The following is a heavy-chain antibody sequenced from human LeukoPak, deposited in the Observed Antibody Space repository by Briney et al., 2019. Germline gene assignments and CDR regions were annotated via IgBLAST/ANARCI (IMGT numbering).Heavy chain of an antibody. V-gene: IGHV3-11*04. CDR2: ITGGGNTI. CDR1: GFTFSDYY. CDR3: VRANYGFDY. D-gene: IGHD3-10*01. Sequence: TGGSLRLSCAASGFTFSDYYMSWIRQAPGKGLEWISYITGGGNTIEHGDSVKGRFTISRDNAKNSLFLQMNSLRTEDTAVYYCVRANYGFDYWGQGTLVTVSS. J-gene: IGHJ4*02.